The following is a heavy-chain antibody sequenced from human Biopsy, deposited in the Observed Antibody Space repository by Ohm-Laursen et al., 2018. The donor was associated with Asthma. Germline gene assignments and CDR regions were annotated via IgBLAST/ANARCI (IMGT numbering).Heavy chain of an antibody. CDR3: VRDGTDDAFDI. CDR1: GFTFSNFA. CDR2: ISKDASTQ. D-gene: IGHD1-1*01. V-gene: IGHV3-30*01. Sequence: SLRLSCAASGFTFSNFAIHWVRQAPGKGLEWVGVISKDASTQDYADSVKGRFIMARDNSKNTLDLQMNSLREEDTAVYYCVRDGTDDAFDIWGQGTVVSVSS. J-gene: IGHJ3*02.